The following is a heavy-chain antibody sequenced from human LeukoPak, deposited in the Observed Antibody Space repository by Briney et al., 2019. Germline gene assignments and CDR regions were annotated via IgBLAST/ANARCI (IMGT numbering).Heavy chain of an antibody. CDR3: ARARDFWSGYLDSYYYYMDV. Sequence: ASVKVSCKASGYTFTSYDINWVRQATGQGLEWMGWMNPNSGNTGYTQKFQGRVTITRNTSISTAYMELSSLRAEDTAVYYCARARDFWSGYLDSYYYYMDVWGKGTTVTVSS. CDR2: MNPNSGNT. V-gene: IGHV1-8*03. CDR1: GYTFTSYD. J-gene: IGHJ6*03. D-gene: IGHD3-3*01.